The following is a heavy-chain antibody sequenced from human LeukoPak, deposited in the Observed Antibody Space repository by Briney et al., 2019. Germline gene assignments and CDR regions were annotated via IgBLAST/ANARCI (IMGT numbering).Heavy chain of an antibody. CDR2: MNPNSGNT. Sequence: GASVKVSCKASGYTFTSYDINWVRQATGQGLECMGWMNPNSGNTGYAQKFQGRFTMTRNTSISTAYMELRSLRSEDTAVYYCARGGGSGWPDRYSYYYYGMDVWGQGTTVTVSS. V-gene: IGHV1-8*01. D-gene: IGHD6-19*01. CDR3: ARGGGSGWPDRYSYYYYGMDV. CDR1: GYTFTSYD. J-gene: IGHJ6*02.